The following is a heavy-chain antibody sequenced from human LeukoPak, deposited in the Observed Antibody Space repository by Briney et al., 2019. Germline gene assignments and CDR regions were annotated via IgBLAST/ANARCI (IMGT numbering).Heavy chain of an antibody. D-gene: IGHD3-10*01. CDR3: AGVRGAFDY. CDR2: IYYSGST. J-gene: IGHJ4*02. Sequence: PSEALSLTCTVSGGSISRYCWSWIRQPPGKGLEWIGYIYYSGSTNYNPSLKSRVTISVDTSKNQFSLKLSSVTAADTAVYYCAGVRGAFDYWGQGTLVTVSS. V-gene: IGHV4-59*08. CDR1: GGSISRYC.